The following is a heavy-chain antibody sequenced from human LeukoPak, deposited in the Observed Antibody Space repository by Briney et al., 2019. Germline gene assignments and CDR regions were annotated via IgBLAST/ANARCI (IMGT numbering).Heavy chain of an antibody. V-gene: IGHV3-23*01. Sequence: GASLRLSCVASGFTFSNYAMSWVRQAPGKGLEWVSAITGSGGNTYYADSVKGPFTISRDNSKNTVFLQMNSLRAEDTAVYYCAKWGDYDVLTGYYVSDYWGQGTLVTVSS. CDR2: ITGSGGNT. CDR1: GFTFSNYA. CDR3: AKWGDYDVLTGYYVSDY. J-gene: IGHJ4*02. D-gene: IGHD3-9*01.